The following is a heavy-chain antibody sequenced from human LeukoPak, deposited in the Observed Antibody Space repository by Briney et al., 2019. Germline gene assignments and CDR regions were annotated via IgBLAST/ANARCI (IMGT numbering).Heavy chain of an antibody. V-gene: IGHV1-8*01. CDR3: ARVIPGYSSGDY. Sequence: ASVKVSCKASEYTFTNSEINWVRQASGQGLEWMGWMNPNSGDTGYAQKFQGRVTMTRNTSISTAYMELSSLRSEDTAVYYCARVIPGYSSGDYWGQGTLVTVSS. J-gene: IGHJ4*02. CDR2: MNPNSGDT. CDR1: EYTFTNSE. D-gene: IGHD6-19*01.